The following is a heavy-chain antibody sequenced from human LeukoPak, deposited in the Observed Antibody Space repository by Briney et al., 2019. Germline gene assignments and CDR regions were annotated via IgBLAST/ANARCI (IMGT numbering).Heavy chain of an antibody. Sequence: PGGSLRLSCAASGFTFSSYAMSWVRQAPGKGLEWVSAISGSGGSTYYADSVKGRFTISRDNSKNTLYLQMNSLRAEDTAVYYCAKGSTTVTTPRDYYYGMDVWGQGTTVTVSS. CDR2: ISGSGGST. CDR1: GFTFSSYA. V-gene: IGHV3-23*01. J-gene: IGHJ6*02. CDR3: AKGSTTVTTPRDYYYGMDV. D-gene: IGHD4-17*01.